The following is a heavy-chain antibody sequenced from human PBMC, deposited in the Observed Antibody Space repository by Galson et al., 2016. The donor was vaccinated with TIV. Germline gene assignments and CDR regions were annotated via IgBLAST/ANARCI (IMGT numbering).Heavy chain of an antibody. Sequence: SLRLSCAASGFTFRAYTMNWVRQAPGKGLEWVSSISISGSHTYYTDSVKGRFTISRDHAQSSLFLQLNRLRAEDTAVYYCARAVSSGDYAFDAFDVWGQGTVVAVSS. J-gene: IGHJ3*01. D-gene: IGHD4-17*01. CDR1: GFTFRAYT. V-gene: IGHV3-21*06. CDR2: ISISGSHT. CDR3: ARAVSSGDYAFDAFDV.